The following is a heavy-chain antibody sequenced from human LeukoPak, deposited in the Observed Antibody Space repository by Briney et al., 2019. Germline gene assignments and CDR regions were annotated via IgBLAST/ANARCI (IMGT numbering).Heavy chain of an antibody. J-gene: IGHJ5*02. D-gene: IGHD3-10*01. V-gene: IGHV4-30-2*01. CDR3: ARGGSTSYREFLYNWFDP. CDR1: GGSISSGGYS. Sequence: PSQTLSLTCAVSGGSISSGGYSWSWIRQPPGKGLEWIGYIYHSGSTYYNPSLKSRVTISVDTSKNRFSLKLSSVTAADTAVYYCARGGSTSYREFLYNWFDPWGQGTLVTVSS. CDR2: IYHSGST.